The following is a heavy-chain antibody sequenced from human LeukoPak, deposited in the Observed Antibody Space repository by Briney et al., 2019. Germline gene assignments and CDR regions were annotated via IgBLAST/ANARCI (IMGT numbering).Heavy chain of an antibody. Sequence: ASVKVSCKASGYTFTGYYMHWVRQAPGQGLEWMGWINPNSGGTNYAQKFQGRVTMTRDTSISTAYMELSRLRSDDTAVYYCARGVGSSGWVGSRYYFDYWGQGTLVTVSS. J-gene: IGHJ4*02. V-gene: IGHV1-2*02. CDR1: GYTFTGYY. D-gene: IGHD6-19*01. CDR2: INPNSGGT. CDR3: ARGVGSSGWVGSRYYFDY.